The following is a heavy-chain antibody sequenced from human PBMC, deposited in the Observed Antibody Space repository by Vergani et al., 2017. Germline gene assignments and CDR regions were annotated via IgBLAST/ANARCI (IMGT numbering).Heavy chain of an antibody. J-gene: IGHJ4*02. CDR2: IKSKTDGGTT. Sequence: EVQLLESGGGLVQPGGSLRLSCAASGFPFSNAWMSWVRQAPGKGLEWVGRIKSKTDGGTTDYAAPVKGRFTISRDDSKNTLYLQMNSLKTEDTAVYYCTTRFCSGGSCYLLFDYWGQGTLVTVSS. V-gene: IGHV3-15*01. CDR3: TTRFCSGGSCYLLFDY. CDR1: GFPFSNAW. D-gene: IGHD2-15*01.